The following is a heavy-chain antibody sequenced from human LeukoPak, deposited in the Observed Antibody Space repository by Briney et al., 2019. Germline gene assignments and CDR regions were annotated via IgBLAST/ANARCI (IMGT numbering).Heavy chain of an antibody. CDR1: GFTFDDYG. V-gene: IGHV3-20*04. J-gene: IGHJ4*02. CDR3: ARGGYGSGNYYFDY. CDR2: INWNGGST. D-gene: IGHD3-10*01. Sequence: PGGSLRLSCAASGFTFDDYGMSWVRQAPGKGLEWVSGINWNGGSTGYADSVKGRFTISRDNAKNSLYLQMNGLRAEDTALYYCARGGYGSGNYYFDYWGQGTLVTVSS.